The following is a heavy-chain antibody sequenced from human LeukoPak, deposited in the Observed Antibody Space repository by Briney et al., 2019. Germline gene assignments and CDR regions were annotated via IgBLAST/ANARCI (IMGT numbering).Heavy chain of an antibody. CDR1: GFTFSSYA. J-gene: IGHJ4*02. CDR3: AKNYDSSGYYPQDY. V-gene: IGHV3-23*01. CDR2: ISGSGGTI. Sequence: GGSLRLSCAASGFTFSSYAISWVRQTPGKGLEWVSGISGSGGTIYYADVVKGRFTISRDNSKNTLYLQMNSLRVEDTAVYYCAKNYDSSGYYPQDYWGQGTLVTVSS. D-gene: IGHD3-22*01.